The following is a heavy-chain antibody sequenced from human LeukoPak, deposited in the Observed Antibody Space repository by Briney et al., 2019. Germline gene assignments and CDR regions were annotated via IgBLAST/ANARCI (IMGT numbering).Heavy chain of an antibody. V-gene: IGHV4-39*01. J-gene: IGHJ3*02. CDR2: ISYSGST. CDR3: ARQTTVTTSGGDAFDI. CDR1: GGSISRSTYY. Sequence: PSETLSLTCTASGGSISRSTYYWGWIRQPPGMGLEWIGSISYSGSTYYNSSLKSRVTISSDTSRNQFSLRLSSVTAADTAVYYCARQTTVTTSGGDAFDIWGQGTMVTVSS. D-gene: IGHD4-17*01.